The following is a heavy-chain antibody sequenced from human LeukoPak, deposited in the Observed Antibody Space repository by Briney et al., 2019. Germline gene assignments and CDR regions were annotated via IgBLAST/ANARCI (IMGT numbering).Heavy chain of an antibody. V-gene: IGHV6-1*01. Sequence: SQTLSLTCAISGDSVSRDSIAWNWIRQSPSRGLEWLGRAYYKSAWYNDYAVSVKGRIIINPDTSKNQFSLQLNSVTPEDTAVYYCARGTGWPQFDYWGQGTLVTVSS. D-gene: IGHD6-19*01. CDR3: ARGTGWPQFDY. CDR1: GDSVSRDSIA. J-gene: IGHJ4*02. CDR2: AYYKSAWYN.